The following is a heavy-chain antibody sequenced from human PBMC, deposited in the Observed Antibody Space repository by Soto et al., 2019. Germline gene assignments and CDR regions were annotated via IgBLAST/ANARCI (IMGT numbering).Heavy chain of an antibody. Sequence: QEQLVESGGGVVQPGRSLRLSCAASGFSFRNYGIQWVRQAPGKGLDWVAVIWYDGSKRYYADSVRGRFTISRDNSGNTVHLQMDSLRAEDTSVYYCARGWGSGVHHSCMDVWGLGTTV. D-gene: IGHD6-19*01. CDR3: ARGWGSGVHHSCMDV. CDR1: GFSFRNYG. J-gene: IGHJ6*02. V-gene: IGHV3-33*01. CDR2: IWYDGSKR.